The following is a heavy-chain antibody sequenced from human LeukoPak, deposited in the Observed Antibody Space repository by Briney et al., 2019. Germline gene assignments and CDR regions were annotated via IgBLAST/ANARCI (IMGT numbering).Heavy chain of an antibody. CDR2: INHSGST. Sequence: SETLSLTCTVSGGSISSSSYYWSWIRQPPGKGLEWIGEINHSGSTNYNPSLKSRVTISVDTSKNQFSLKLSSVTAADTAVYYCARDPRAYYYYGMDVWGQGTTVTVSS. J-gene: IGHJ6*02. V-gene: IGHV4-39*07. CDR3: ARDPRAYYYYGMDV. CDR1: GGSISSSSYY.